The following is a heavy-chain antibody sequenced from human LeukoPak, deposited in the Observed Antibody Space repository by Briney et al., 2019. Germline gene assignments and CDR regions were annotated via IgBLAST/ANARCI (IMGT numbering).Heavy chain of an antibody. Sequence: SETLSLTCTVSGGSISSGSYYWSWIRQPAGKGLEWIGRIYTSGSTNYNPSLKSRVTISVDTSKNQFSLKLSSVTAADTAVYYCATPHGYSYGLDYWGQGTLVTVSS. CDR1: GGSISSGSYY. D-gene: IGHD5-18*01. J-gene: IGHJ4*02. V-gene: IGHV4-61*02. CDR3: ATPHGYSYGLDY. CDR2: IYTSGST.